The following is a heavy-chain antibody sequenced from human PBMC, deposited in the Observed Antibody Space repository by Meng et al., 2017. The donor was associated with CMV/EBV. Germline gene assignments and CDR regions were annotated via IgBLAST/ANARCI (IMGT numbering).Heavy chain of an antibody. CDR2: INPNSGAT. J-gene: IGHJ4*02. CDR1: GYTFTGYY. Sequence: ASVKVSCKASGYTFTGYYMHWVRQAPGQGLEWMGWINPNSGATNYAQKFQGRVTMTRDTSISTAYMELSRLRSDDTAVYYCARGWIQLWLMGYWGQGTLVTVSS. V-gene: IGHV1-2*02. CDR3: ARGWIQLWLMGY. D-gene: IGHD5-18*01.